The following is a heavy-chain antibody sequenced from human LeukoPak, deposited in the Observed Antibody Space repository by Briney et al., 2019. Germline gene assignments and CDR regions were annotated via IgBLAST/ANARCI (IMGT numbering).Heavy chain of an antibody. J-gene: IGHJ3*02. CDR2: ISSSSDYI. V-gene: IGHV3-21*01. Sequence: PGGSLGLSCAASGFTFNNYIMNWVRQAPGKGLEWVSSISSSSDYIYYADSVKGRFTVSRDNAKNSLYLQMNSLRAEDTAVYYCAREYISGSYYYAFDIWGQGTMVTVSS. D-gene: IGHD1-26*01. CDR1: GFTFNNYI. CDR3: AREYISGSYYYAFDI.